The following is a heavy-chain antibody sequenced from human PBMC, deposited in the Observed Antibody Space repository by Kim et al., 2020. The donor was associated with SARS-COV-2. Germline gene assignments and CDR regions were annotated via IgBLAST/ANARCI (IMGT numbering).Heavy chain of an antibody. CDR2: ICDGGTT. CDR3: AKQLGAFDL. Sequence: GGSLRLSCAASGFTVSGNYMNWVRQAPGKGLEWVSVICDGGTTYYADSVHGRFIISRDSSKNMLYLQMYSLGAEDTAVYYCAKQLGAFDLWGRGTMVTVSS. J-gene: IGHJ3*01. D-gene: IGHD6-13*01. CDR1: GFTVSGNY. V-gene: IGHV3-53*01.